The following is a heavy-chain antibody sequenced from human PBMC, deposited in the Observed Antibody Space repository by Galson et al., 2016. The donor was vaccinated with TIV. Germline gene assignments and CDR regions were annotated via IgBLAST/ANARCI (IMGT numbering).Heavy chain of an antibody. D-gene: IGHD2-15*01. CDR3: ARYQDSGAYFDY. Sequence: LSLTCTVSGGSISSNGIFWSWIRPHPGKGLEWIGYIYHSGSTHYNPSLKSRVAMAVDTSKNQFSLTLTSVTAADTAVYYCARYQDSGAYFDYWGQGTLVPVSS. J-gene: IGHJ4*02. V-gene: IGHV4-31*03. CDR2: IYHSGST. CDR1: GGSISSNGIF.